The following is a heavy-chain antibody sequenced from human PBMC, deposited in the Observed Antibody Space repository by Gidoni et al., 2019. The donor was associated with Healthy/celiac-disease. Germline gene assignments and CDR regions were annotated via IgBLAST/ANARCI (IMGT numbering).Heavy chain of an antibody. CDR3: ARAGGCGGDCYSFSYYYGMDV. CDR2: IYPSGST. Sequence: QLQLQESGSVLVKPSQTLSLTCAVSGGSISSGGSPWSWIRQPPGKGLEWIGYIYPSGSTYYNPSLKSRVTISVDRSKNQFSLKLSSVTAADTAVYYCARAGGCGGDCYSFSYYYGMDVWGQGTTVTVSS. J-gene: IGHJ6*02. D-gene: IGHD2-21*02. CDR1: GGSISSGGSP. V-gene: IGHV4-30-2*01.